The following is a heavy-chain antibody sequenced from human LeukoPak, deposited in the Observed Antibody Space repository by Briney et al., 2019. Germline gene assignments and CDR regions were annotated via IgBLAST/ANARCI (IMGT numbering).Heavy chain of an antibody. V-gene: IGHV3-23*01. CDR1: GFTFSSYA. Sequence: PGGSLRLSCAASGFTFSSYAMSWVRQAPGKGLEWVSAISGSGGSTYYADCVKGRFTISRDNSKNTLYLKMNSLRAEDTAVYYCAKGTIFGVVIMYFDYWGQGTLVTVSS. CDR2: ISGSGGST. J-gene: IGHJ4*02. D-gene: IGHD3-3*01. CDR3: AKGTIFGVVIMYFDY.